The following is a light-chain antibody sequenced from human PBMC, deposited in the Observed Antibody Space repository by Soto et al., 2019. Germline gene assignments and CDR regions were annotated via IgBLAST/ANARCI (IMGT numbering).Light chain of an antibody. J-gene: IGKJ2*01. CDR2: DAS. V-gene: IGKV3-11*01. Sequence: EIVLTQSTATLSLSPGERATLSCRASQSVSSYLAWYQQRPGQAPRLLIYDASNRATGIPARFSGSGSGTDFTLTISSLDPEDFAVYYCQQRSNWPHTFGQGTKLEIK. CDR1: QSVSSY. CDR3: QQRSNWPHT.